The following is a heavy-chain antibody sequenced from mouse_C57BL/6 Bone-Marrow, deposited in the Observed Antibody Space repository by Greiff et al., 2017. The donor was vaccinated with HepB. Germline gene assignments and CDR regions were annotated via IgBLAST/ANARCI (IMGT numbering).Heavy chain of an antibody. J-gene: IGHJ1*03. CDR1: GFTFSSYA. Sequence: DVQLVESGGGLVKPGGSLKLSCAASGFTFSSYAMSWVRQTPEKRLEWVATISDGGSYTYYPDNVKGRFTISRDNAKNTLYLQLSHLKSEDTAMYYCARWSYGNYFDWYFDVWGTGTTVTVSS. V-gene: IGHV5-4*01. CDR3: ARWSYGNYFDWYFDV. CDR2: ISDGGSYT. D-gene: IGHD2-1*01.